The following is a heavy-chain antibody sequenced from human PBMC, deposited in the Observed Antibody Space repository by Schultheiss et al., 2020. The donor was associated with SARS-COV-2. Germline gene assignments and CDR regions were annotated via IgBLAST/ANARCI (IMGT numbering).Heavy chain of an antibody. CDR1: GFTFSSYG. Sequence: LRLSCAASGFTFSSYGMHWVRQAPGKGLEWIGEINHSGSTYYHPSLKSRVTMAVDTSNNHFSLTLSSVTAADTAVYYCARARGYNWNYFDYWGQGTLVTVSS. CDR2: INHSGST. CDR3: ARARGYNWNYFDY. V-gene: IGHV4-34*09. J-gene: IGHJ4*02. D-gene: IGHD1-20*01.